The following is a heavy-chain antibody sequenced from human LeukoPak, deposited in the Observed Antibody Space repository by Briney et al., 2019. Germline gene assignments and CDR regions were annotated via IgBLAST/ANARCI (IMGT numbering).Heavy chain of an antibody. CDR1: GGSISSYY. J-gene: IGHJ4*02. Sequence: SETLSLTCTVSGGSISSYYWSWIRQPAGKGLEWIGRIYTSGSTNYNPSLKSRVTMSVDTSKNQFSLKLSSVTAADTAVYYCARANRYCSSTSCSLFDYWGQGTLVTVSS. CDR3: ARANRYCSSTSCSLFDY. D-gene: IGHD2-2*01. V-gene: IGHV4-4*07. CDR2: IYTSGST.